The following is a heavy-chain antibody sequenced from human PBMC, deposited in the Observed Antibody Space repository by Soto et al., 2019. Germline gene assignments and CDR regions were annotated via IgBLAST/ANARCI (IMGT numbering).Heavy chain of an antibody. CDR3: ARDQGLYRRDGYNYGFDY. J-gene: IGHJ4*02. Sequence: PGGSLRLSCAASGFTFSSYWMSWVRQAPGKGLEWVANIKQDGSEKYYVDSVKGRFTISRDNAKNSLYLQMNSLRAEDTAVYYCARDQGLYRRDGYNYGFDYWGQGTLVTVSS. V-gene: IGHV3-7*01. D-gene: IGHD5-12*01. CDR2: IKQDGSEK. CDR1: GFTFSSYW.